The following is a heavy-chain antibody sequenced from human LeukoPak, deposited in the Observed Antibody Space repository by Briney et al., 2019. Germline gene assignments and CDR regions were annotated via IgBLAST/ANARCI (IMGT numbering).Heavy chain of an antibody. V-gene: IGHV3-30*04. CDR2: ISYDGSNK. CDR3: ARPVVPAAIRWGYYFDY. D-gene: IGHD2-2*02. Sequence: PGRSLRLSCAASGFTFSSYAMHWVRQAPGKGLEWVAVISYDGSNKYYADSVKGRFTISRDNSKNTLYLQMNSLRAEDTAVYYCARPVVPAAIRWGYYFDYWGQGTLVTVSS. CDR1: GFTFSSYA. J-gene: IGHJ4*02.